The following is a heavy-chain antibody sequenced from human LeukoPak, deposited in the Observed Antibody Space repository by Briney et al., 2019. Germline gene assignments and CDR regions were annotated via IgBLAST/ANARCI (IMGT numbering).Heavy chain of an antibody. CDR1: GFTLSSSW. CDR2: MNEDGRRT. CDR3: ARGTGYSVFDI. Sequence: GGSLRLSCAASGFTLSSSWMHWVRQVPGEGLVWVARMNEDGRRTDVAGSVRGRFTISRDIAKNTLFLQMNSLRVEDTAVYYCARGTGYSVFDIWGQGTMVTVSS. J-gene: IGHJ3*02. V-gene: IGHV3-74*01. D-gene: IGHD1-26*01.